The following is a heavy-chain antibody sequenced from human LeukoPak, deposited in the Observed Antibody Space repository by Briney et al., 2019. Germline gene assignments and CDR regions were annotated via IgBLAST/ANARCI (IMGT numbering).Heavy chain of an antibody. CDR3: ARLDILTGYYSYDY. V-gene: IGHV4-59*08. J-gene: IGHJ4*02. CDR1: GGSISSYY. D-gene: IGHD3-9*01. Sequence: SETLSLTCTVSGGSISSYYWSWIRQPPGKGLEWIGYIYYSGSTYYNPSLKSRVTISVDTSKNQFSLKLSSVTAADTAVYYCARLDILTGYYSYDYWGQGTLVTVSS. CDR2: IYYSGST.